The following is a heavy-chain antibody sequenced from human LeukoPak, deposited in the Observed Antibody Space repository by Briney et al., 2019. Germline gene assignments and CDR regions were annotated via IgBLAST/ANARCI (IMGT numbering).Heavy chain of an antibody. Sequence: ASVKVSCTASGYTFTNYGISWVRQAPGQGLEWMGWINTYRGDTKYAPKLQGRVTMTTDTSTSTVYMELRSLRSDDTAVYYCGRSMDSSTSRLIEYWGQGTLVTVSS. V-gene: IGHV1-18*01. D-gene: IGHD6-6*01. CDR3: GRSMDSSTSRLIEY. CDR2: INTYRGDT. CDR1: GYTFTNYG. J-gene: IGHJ4*02.